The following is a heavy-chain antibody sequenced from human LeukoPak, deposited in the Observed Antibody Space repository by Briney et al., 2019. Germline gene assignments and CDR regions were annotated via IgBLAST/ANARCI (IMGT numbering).Heavy chain of an antibody. J-gene: IGHJ4*02. D-gene: IGHD3-22*01. V-gene: IGHV4-34*01. Sequence: SETLSLTCAVYGESFSGYYWSWIRQPPGKGLEWIGEINHSGSTNYNPSLKSRVTISVDTSKNQFSLKLSSVTAADTAVYYCARLVGSGYYYRGGTYWGQGTLVTVSS. CDR3: ARLVGSGYYYRGGTY. CDR1: GESFSGYY. CDR2: INHSGST.